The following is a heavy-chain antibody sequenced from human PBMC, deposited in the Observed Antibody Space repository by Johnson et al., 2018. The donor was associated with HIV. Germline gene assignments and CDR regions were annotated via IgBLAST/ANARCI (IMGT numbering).Heavy chain of an antibody. CDR3: AKEQGGFHI. J-gene: IGHJ3*02. CDR2: VTYDGSNK. D-gene: IGHD1-26*01. V-gene: IGHV3-30*18. CDR1: GFTFSTNA. Sequence: QVQLVESGGGVVQPGRSLRLSCTASGFTFSTNAMHWVRQAPGKGLEWVAGVTYDGSNKYYADSVKGRFTISSDNSKTTLDLQMKSLRPEDTAVYYCAKEQGGFHIWGQGTPVSVSS.